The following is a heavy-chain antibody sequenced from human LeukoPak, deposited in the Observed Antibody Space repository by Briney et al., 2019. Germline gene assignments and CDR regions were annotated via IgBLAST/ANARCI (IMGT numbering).Heavy chain of an antibody. CDR1: GFTFSGSA. D-gene: IGHD4-11*01. CDR2: IRSKANSYAT. Sequence: GGSLKLSCAASGFTFSGSATHWVRQASGKGLEWVGRIRSKANSYATAYAASVKGRFTISRDDSKNTAYLQMNSLKTEDTAVYYCTRPTGGDYIKVAWFDPWGQGTLVTVSS. V-gene: IGHV3-73*01. CDR3: TRPTGGDYIKVAWFDP. J-gene: IGHJ5*02.